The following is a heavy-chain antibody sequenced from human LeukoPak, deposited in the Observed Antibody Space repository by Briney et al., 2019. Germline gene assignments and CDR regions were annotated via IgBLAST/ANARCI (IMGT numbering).Heavy chain of an antibody. CDR3: ARDTWYSNSWLHAFAI. D-gene: IGHD6-13*01. CDR2: INSNSKTI. V-gene: IGHV3-48*01. Sequence: GGSLRLSCAASGFTFSDYAMNWVRQAPGKGLEWFSFINSNSKTIYYADSVKGRFTISRDNAKNSLYLQMNSLRAEDTGVYYCARDTWYSNSWLHAFAIWGQGKVVTVSS. J-gene: IGHJ3*02. CDR1: GFTFSDYA.